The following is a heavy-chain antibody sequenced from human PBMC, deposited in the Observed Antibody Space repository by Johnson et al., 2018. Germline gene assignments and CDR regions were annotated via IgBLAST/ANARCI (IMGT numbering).Heavy chain of an antibody. CDR3: AKDGHDDSGSNYGFDL. CDR2: IGSGAGDDR. V-gene: IGHV3-23*04. CDR1: GFTFSNYA. J-gene: IGHJ3*01. D-gene: IGHD3-10*01. Sequence: VQLVESGGGLVQPGGSLRLSCAASGFTFSNYAMTWVRQAPGKGLDWVSSIGSGAGDDRHYADSVKGRFTISRDNSKSTLYLEMNSLGAEDTAVYYCAKDGHDDSGSNYGFDLGGRGTLVTVSS.